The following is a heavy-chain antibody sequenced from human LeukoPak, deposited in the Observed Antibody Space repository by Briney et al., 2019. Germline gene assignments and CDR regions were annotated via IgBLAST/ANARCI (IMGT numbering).Heavy chain of an antibody. CDR3: ARDRTKYCRSTSCPLDY. Sequence: GGSLRLSCAASGFTFSSYSMNWVRQAPGKGLEWISYISSGSSTIYYADSVKGRFTISRDNAKNSLYLQMNSLRSDDTAVYYCARDRTKYCRSTSCPLDYWGQGTLVTVSS. V-gene: IGHV3-48*01. J-gene: IGHJ4*02. CDR1: GFTFSSYS. D-gene: IGHD2-2*01. CDR2: ISSGSSTI.